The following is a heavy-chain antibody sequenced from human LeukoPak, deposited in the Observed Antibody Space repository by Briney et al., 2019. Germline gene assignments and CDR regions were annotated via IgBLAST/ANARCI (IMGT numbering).Heavy chain of an antibody. CDR2: ISSSGST. D-gene: IGHD3-22*01. V-gene: IGHV4-59*08. CDR3: ARHRYSSGYYAGAGLDY. CDR1: GDSFSSYR. Sequence: SETLSLTCTVSGDSFSSYRWSWLRQPPGKGLEWIGYISSSGSTSYNPSLKSRVTISVDTSKNQFSLKLSSVTAADTAVYYCARHRYSSGYYAGAGLDYWGQGTLVTVSS. J-gene: IGHJ4*02.